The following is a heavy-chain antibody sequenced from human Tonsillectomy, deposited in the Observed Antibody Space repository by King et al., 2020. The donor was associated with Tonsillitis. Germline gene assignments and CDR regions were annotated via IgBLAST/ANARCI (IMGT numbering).Heavy chain of an antibody. D-gene: IGHD4-11*01. CDR1: GYSIRSGAY. Sequence: LQLQESGPGLVKPSETLSLTCTVSGYSIRSGAYWGWIRQPPGKGLEWIGSIYHGGSTYYNPSLKSRVTISVNTSKGQFSLKLSSVTDAGTALYYCARPTADYYFDYWGQGTLVTVSS. CDR2: IYHGGST. CDR3: ARPTADYYFDY. J-gene: IGHJ4*02. V-gene: IGHV4-38-2*02.